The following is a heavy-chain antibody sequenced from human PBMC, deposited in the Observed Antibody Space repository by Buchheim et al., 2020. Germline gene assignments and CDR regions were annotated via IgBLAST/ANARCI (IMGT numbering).Heavy chain of an antibody. CDR2: ISSSDFTI. Sequence: EVQLVESGGRLVQPGGSLRLSCAASGFTFSNYEMSWVRQAPGKGLEWISYISSSDFTIYYEDRVKGRVIISRDNAKKSVHLQMNSLRAEDTAVYYCARKSGDKLGTLDYWGQGTL. CDR3: ARKSGDKLGTLDY. CDR1: GFTFSNYE. V-gene: IGHV3-48*03. J-gene: IGHJ4*02. D-gene: IGHD7-27*01.